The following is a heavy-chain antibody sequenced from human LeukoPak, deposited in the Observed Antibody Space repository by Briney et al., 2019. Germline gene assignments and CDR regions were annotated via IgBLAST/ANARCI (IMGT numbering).Heavy chain of an antibody. D-gene: IGHD4-17*01. CDR1: GFTFDDYA. Sequence: GGSLRLSCAASGFTFDDYAMHWVRQAPGKGLEWVSGISWNRGSIGYADSVKGRFTISRDNAKNSLYLQMNSLRAEDTALYYCAKEVYGDDAFDIWGQGTMVTVSS. V-gene: IGHV3-9*01. CDR2: ISWNRGSI. CDR3: AKEVYGDDAFDI. J-gene: IGHJ3*02.